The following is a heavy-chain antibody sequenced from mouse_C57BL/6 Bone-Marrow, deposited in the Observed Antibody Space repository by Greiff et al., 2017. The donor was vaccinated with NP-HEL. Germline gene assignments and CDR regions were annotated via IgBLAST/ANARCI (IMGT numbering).Heavy chain of an antibody. CDR1: GYTFTSYW. V-gene: IGHV1-59*01. Sequence: QVQLQQPGAELVRPGTSVKLSCKASGYTFTSYWMHWVKQRPGQGLEWIGVIDPSDSYTNYNQKFKGKATLTVDTSSSTAYMQLSSLTSEDSAVYYCGRSHYYGSSYWFACWGQGTLVTVSA. D-gene: IGHD1-1*01. CDR3: GRSHYYGSSYWFAC. J-gene: IGHJ3*01. CDR2: IDPSDSYT.